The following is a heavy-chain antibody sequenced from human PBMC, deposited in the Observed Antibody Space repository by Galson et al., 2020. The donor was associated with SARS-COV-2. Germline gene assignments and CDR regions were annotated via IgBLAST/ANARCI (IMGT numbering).Heavy chain of an antibody. V-gene: IGHV1-18*01. Sequence: ASVKVSCKASRYTFTSYGISWVRQAPGQGLEWMGWNSAYTGNTNYAQKLQGRVTMTTDTSTSTAYMELRSLRSDDTAVYYCARDLGAVAGNWFDAWGQGTLVTVSS. CDR2: NSAYTGNT. CDR1: RYTFTSYG. CDR3: ARDLGAVAGNWFDA. D-gene: IGHD6-19*01. J-gene: IGHJ5*02.